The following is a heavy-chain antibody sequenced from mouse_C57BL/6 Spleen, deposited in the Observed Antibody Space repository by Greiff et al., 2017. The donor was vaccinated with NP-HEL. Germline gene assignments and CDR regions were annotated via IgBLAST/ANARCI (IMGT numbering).Heavy chain of an antibody. CDR2: INPGSGGT. CDR1: GYAFTNYL. D-gene: IGHD4-1*01. CDR3: ARMNGDDAMDY. V-gene: IGHV1-54*01. Sequence: QVQLQQSGAELVRPGTSVKVSCKASGYAFTNYLIEWVKQRPGQGLEWIGVINPGSGGTNYNEKFKGKATLTADKSSSTAYMQLSSLTSEDSAVYFCARMNGDDAMDYGGQGTSVTVSS. J-gene: IGHJ4*01.